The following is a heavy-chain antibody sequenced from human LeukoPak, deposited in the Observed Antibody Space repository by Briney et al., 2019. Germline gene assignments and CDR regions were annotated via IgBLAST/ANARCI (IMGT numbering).Heavy chain of an antibody. D-gene: IGHD6-13*01. CDR1: GGSISSHY. Sequence: KASETLSLTCTVSGGSISSHYWSWIRQPPGKGLEWIGYIYYSGSTNYTPSLKSRVTISVDTSKNQFSLKLSSVTAADTAVYYCARDRGSSWYGGWFDPWGQGTLVTVSS. V-gene: IGHV4-59*11. CDR3: ARDRGSSWYGGWFDP. J-gene: IGHJ5*02. CDR2: IYYSGST.